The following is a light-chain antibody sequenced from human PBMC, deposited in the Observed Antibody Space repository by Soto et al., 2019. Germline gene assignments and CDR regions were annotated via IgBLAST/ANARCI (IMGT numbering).Light chain of an antibody. CDR2: GAS. CDR3: QQYKNWPGGT. CDR1: QSVSSN. Sequence: EIVMTQSPATLSVSPGERATLSCRASQSVSSNLAWYQQKPGQAPRLLIYGASTRATGIPARLSGSGSGTEFTLTINSLQSEDFAVYYCQQYKNWPGGTFGQGTKLEIK. V-gene: IGKV3-15*01. J-gene: IGKJ2*01.